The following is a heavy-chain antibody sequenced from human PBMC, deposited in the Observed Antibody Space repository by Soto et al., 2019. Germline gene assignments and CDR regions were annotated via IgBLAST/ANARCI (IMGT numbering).Heavy chain of an antibody. D-gene: IGHD1-26*01. CDR1: GGTFSSYA. J-gene: IGHJ6*02. CDR3: ARDLIVGATGYYGMDV. V-gene: IGHV1-69*01. Sequence: QVQLVQSGAEVKKPGSSVKVSCKASGGTFSSYAISWVRQAPGQGLEWMGGIIPIFGTANYAQKFQGRVTITADESTSTAYVELSSLRSEDTAVYYCARDLIVGATGYYGMDVWGQGTTVTVSS. CDR2: IIPIFGTA.